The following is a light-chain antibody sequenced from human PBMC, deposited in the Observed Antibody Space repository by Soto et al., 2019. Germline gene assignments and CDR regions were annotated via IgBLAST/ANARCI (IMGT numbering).Light chain of an antibody. CDR3: QQYGSSPGIT. J-gene: IGKJ5*01. Sequence: EIVLTQSPGTLSLSPGERATLSCRASQSVSNNYLAWYQQKPGQAPRLLIYGASYRATGIPDRSSGSWSGTDFTLTISRLEPEDFAVYYCQQYGSSPGITFGQGTRLEIK. CDR1: QSVSNNY. V-gene: IGKV3-20*01. CDR2: GAS.